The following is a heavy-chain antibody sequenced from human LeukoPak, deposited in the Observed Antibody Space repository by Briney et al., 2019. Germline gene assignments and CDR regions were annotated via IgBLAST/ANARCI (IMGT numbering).Heavy chain of an antibody. V-gene: IGHV3-30*04. D-gene: IGHD5-18*01. J-gene: IGHJ4*02. CDR1: AFSFNTYT. CDR3: ARVRGYTYGPFDS. CDR2: ISHDGRDK. Sequence: GGSLRLSCAASAFSFNTYTMHWVRQAPGKGLEWVALISHDGRDKYYADSVKGRFTISRDNSKSTLYLHMNSLRVDDTALYYCARVRGYTYGPFDSWGQGTLVTVSS.